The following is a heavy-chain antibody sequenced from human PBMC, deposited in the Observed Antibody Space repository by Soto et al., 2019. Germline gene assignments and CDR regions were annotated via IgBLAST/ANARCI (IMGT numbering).Heavy chain of an antibody. V-gene: IGHV3-23*01. CDR1: GFTFSSYA. CDR3: AKGYCANGVCYPDY. Sequence: PGGSLKLSCAASGFTFSSYAMSWVRQAPGKGLEWVSAISGSGGSTYYADSVKGRFTISRDNSKNTLYLQMNSLRAEDTAVYYCAKGYCANGVCYPDYWGQGTLVTVSS. J-gene: IGHJ4*02. D-gene: IGHD2-8*01. CDR2: ISGSGGST.